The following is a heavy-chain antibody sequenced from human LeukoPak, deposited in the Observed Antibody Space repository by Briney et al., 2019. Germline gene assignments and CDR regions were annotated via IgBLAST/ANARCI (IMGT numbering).Heavy chain of an antibody. CDR1: GYTFTSYA. D-gene: IGHD5-18*01. CDR3: ARDGPQLWSYYYGMDV. Sequence: ASVKVSCKASGYTFTSYAMNWVRQAPGQGLEWMRGIIPIFGTANYAQKFQGRVTITADESTSTAYMELSSLRSEDTAVYYCARDGPQLWSYYYGMDVWGQGTTVTVSS. J-gene: IGHJ6*02. CDR2: IIPIFGTA. V-gene: IGHV1-69*13.